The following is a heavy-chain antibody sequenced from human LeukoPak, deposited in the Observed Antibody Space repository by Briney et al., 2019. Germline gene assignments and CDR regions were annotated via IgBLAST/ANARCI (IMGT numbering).Heavy chain of an antibody. D-gene: IGHD3-10*01. Sequence: PGGSLRLSCAASGFTFSSYSMNWVRQAPGKGLEWVSSISSSSSYIYYADSVEGRFTISRDNAKNSLYLQMNSLRAEDTAVYYCARRRGGSGNRIDYWGQGTLVTVSS. CDR1: GFTFSSYS. J-gene: IGHJ4*02. CDR2: ISSSSSYI. CDR3: ARRRGGSGNRIDY. V-gene: IGHV3-21*01.